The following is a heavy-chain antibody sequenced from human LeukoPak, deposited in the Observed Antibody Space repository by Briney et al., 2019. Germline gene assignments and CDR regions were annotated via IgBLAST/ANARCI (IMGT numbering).Heavy chain of an antibody. CDR2: ISSSGSTI. D-gene: IGHD1/OR15-1a*01. Sequence: PGGSLRLSCAASGFTFSSYEMNWVRQAPGKGLEWVSYISSSGSTIYYADSVKGRFTISRDNAKNSLYLQMNSLRAEDTAVYYCAREGHNNLDYWGQGTLATVSS. CDR1: GFTFSSYE. CDR3: AREGHNNLDY. V-gene: IGHV3-48*03. J-gene: IGHJ4*02.